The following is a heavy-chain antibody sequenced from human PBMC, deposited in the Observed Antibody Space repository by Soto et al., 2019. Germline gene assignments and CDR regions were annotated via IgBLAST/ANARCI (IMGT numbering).Heavy chain of an antibody. Sequence: SETLSLTCTVSGGSISSSSYSWGWIRQPPGKGLEWIGSIYYSGSTYYNPSLKSRVTISVHTSKNQFSLKLSSVTAADTAVYYCAREGRIVVVPAAIQYYYYGMDVWGQGTTVTVSS. V-gene: IGHV4-39*02. CDR1: GGSISSSSYS. J-gene: IGHJ6*02. D-gene: IGHD2-2*01. CDR2: IYYSGST. CDR3: AREGRIVVVPAAIQYYYYGMDV.